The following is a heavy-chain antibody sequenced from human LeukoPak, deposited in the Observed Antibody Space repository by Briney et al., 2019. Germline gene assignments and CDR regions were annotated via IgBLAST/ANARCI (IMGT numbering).Heavy chain of an antibody. CDR3: ARRLPASGMRDV. D-gene: IGHD3-10*01. CDR1: GAPINTHH. Sequence: SETLSLICTGSGAPINTHHWSRIRQPPGEGPEGIGDLFNRWGTKYNAPLHRRLTISIDTSNHQVSLKVTSVTAADTAVYYCARRLPASGMRDVWGQGTTVNVTS. CDR2: LFNRWGT. V-gene: IGHV4-59*08. J-gene: IGHJ6*02.